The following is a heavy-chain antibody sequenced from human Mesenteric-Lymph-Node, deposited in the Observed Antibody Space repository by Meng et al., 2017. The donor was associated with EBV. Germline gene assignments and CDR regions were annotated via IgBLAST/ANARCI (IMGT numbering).Heavy chain of an antibody. J-gene: IGHJ4*02. CDR2: TGTS. CDR1: GGAISSDN. D-gene: IGHD3-10*01. Sequence: QRRLTESGPGLVKPSATLSLTCTISGGAISSDNWAWIRQPPGKGLEWIGDTGTSYYNPSLKNRVTISVDTSNQFSLKLSSVTAADTAVYYCARRLHYYGSLGSWGQGTLVTVSS. CDR3: ARRLHYYGSLGS. V-gene: IGHV4-39*01.